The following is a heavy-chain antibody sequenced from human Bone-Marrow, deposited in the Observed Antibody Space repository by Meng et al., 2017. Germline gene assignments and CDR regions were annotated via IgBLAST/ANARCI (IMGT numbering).Heavy chain of an antibody. J-gene: IGHJ4*02. Sequence: GESLKISCAASGFTFSSYWMSWVRQAPGKGLEWVANIKQDGSEKYYVDSVKGRFAISRDNAKNSLYLQMNSLRAEDTAVYYCARGSSPDYWGQGTLVTVSS. CDR2: IKQDGSEK. CDR1: GFTFSSYW. D-gene: IGHD6-13*01. CDR3: ARGSSPDY. V-gene: IGHV3-7*01.